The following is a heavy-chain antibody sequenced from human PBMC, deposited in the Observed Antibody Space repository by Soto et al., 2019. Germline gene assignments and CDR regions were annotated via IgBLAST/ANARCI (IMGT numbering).Heavy chain of an antibody. CDR1: GFTFSSYA. D-gene: IGHD5-12*01. CDR2: ISSNGGST. V-gene: IGHV3-64D*08. CDR3: ARGGEGYNFGAVY. Sequence: GGSLRLSCSASGFTFSSYAMHWVRQAPGKGLEYVSAISSNGGSTYYADSVKGRFTISRDNSKNTLYLQMSSLRSDDTAVYYCARGGEGYNFGAVYWGQGTPVTVSS. J-gene: IGHJ4*02.